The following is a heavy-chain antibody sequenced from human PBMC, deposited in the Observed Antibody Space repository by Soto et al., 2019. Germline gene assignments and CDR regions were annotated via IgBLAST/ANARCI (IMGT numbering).Heavy chain of an antibody. Sequence: EVQILESGGGLVQPGGSLRLSYAASGFTFSSYALKWVSQAPGKGLEWVSLIGESGTPTYYADSVKGRFTISRDNSGNTVSLELYSLRSEDTAVYYCARYIPGVRYYAMDFCGQGTTVTVSS. D-gene: IGHD2-2*01. CDR3: ARYIPGVRYYAMDF. CDR2: IGESGTPT. V-gene: IGHV3-23*01. J-gene: IGHJ6*02. CDR1: GFTFSSYA.